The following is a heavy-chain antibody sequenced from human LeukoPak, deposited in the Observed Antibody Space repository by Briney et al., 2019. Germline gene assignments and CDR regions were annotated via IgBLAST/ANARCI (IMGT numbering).Heavy chain of an antibody. Sequence: GGSLRLSCAASGFTFSRYWMTWVRQAPGKGLEWVANINQDGRDEYYVDSVKGRFTISRNNAKNSLYLQMNSLRAEDTAVYYCAREGSASYYSAFDFWGQGTMVTVSS. CDR3: AREGSASYYSAFDF. V-gene: IGHV3-7*04. CDR1: GFTFSRYW. CDR2: INQDGRDE. D-gene: IGHD3-10*01. J-gene: IGHJ3*01.